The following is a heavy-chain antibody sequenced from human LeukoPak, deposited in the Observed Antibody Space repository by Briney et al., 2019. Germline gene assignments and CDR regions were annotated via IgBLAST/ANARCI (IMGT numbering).Heavy chain of an antibody. D-gene: IGHD6-13*01. Sequence: SETLSLTCAVYGGSFSGYYWSWICQPPGKGLEWIGEINHSGSTNYNPSLKSRVTISVDTSKNQFSLKLSSVTAADTAVYYCARGKGWAAAADRGGYYFDYWGQGTLDTVSS. V-gene: IGHV4-34*01. CDR3: ARGKGWAAAADRGGYYFDY. CDR2: INHSGST. CDR1: GGSFSGYY. J-gene: IGHJ4*02.